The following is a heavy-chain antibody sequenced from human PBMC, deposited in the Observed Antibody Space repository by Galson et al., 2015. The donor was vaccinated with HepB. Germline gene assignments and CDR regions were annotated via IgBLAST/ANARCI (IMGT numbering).Heavy chain of an antibody. J-gene: IGHJ3*01. D-gene: IGHD3-10*01. V-gene: IGHV3-21*01. Sequence: SLRLSCAASGFTFSNYGMNWVRQAPGKGLEWVSSISRSSSHIHYADSVKGRLIISRDNAKNSLYLQMNSLRAEDTAVYYCASQDGSGGFDVWGQGTMVTVSS. CDR2: ISRSSSHI. CDR3: ASQDGSGGFDV. CDR1: GFTFSNYG.